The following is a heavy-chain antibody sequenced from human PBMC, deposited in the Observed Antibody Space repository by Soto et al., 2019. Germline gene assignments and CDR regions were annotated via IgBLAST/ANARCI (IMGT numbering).Heavy chain of an antibody. V-gene: IGHV3-49*03. D-gene: IGHD4-17*01. CDR3: TRDLTLYGDYHFDY. CDR2: IRSKAYGGTT. J-gene: IGHJ4*02. CDR1: GFTFGDYA. Sequence: GGSLRLSCTASGFTFGDYAMSWFRQAPGKGLEWVGFIRSKAYGGTTEYAASVKGRFTISRDDSKSIAYLQMNSLKTEDTAVYYCTRDLTLYGDYHFDYWGQGTLVTVSS.